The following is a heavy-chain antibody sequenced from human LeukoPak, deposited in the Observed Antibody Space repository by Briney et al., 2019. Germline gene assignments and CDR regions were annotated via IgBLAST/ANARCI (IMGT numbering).Heavy chain of an antibody. V-gene: IGHV3-23*01. CDR1: GFTFSSYA. CDR3: AIPYSSGPGAFDI. CDR2: ISCSGGST. Sequence: QSGGSLRLSCAASGFTFSSYAMSWVRQAPGKGLEWVSAISCSGGSTYYADSVKGRFTISRDNSKNTLYLQMNSLRAEDTAVYDSAIPYSSGPGAFDIWGQGTMVTVSS. D-gene: IGHD6-19*01. J-gene: IGHJ3*02.